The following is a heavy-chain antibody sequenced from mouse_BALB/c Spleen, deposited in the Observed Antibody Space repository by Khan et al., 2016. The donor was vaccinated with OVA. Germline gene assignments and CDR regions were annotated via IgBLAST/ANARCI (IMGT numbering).Heavy chain of an antibody. Sequence: EVELVESGGGLVKPGGSLKLSCAASGFTFSSFVMSWVRQTPEKRLEWVATISSAGTYTYYPDSVKGRFTISRDNAKNTLCLQMNSLRSEDTAMYYCANGNYGWFAYWGQGTLVTVSA. CDR2: ISSAGTYT. D-gene: IGHD2-1*01. CDR1: GFTFSSFV. J-gene: IGHJ3*01. CDR3: ANGNYGWFAY. V-gene: IGHV5-9-1*01.